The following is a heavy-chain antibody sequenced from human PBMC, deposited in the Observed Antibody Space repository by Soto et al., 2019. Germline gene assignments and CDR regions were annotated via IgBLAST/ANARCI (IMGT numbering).Heavy chain of an antibody. Sequence: QVQLVESGGGVVQPGRSLRRSCVGSGFMFSNYGMHWVRQAPGKGLEWVAFISYDGSDVLYADCVKGRFTNSSDNFKNPSVHNRNTPTAEDTAVHVCEIVRVADSRLDNWGQVHLATVS. D-gene: IGHD3-10*02. CDR3: EIVRVADSRLDN. CDR1: GFMFSNYG. J-gene: IGHJ4*02. CDR2: ISYDGSDV. V-gene: IGHV3-30*03.